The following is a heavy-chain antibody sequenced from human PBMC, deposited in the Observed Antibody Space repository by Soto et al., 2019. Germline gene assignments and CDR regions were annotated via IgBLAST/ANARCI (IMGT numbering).Heavy chain of an antibody. CDR3: ARGTAYYYYYSMDV. CDR2: INPNSGGT. J-gene: IGHJ6*02. Sequence: ASVKVSCKASGYTFTGYYMHWVRQAPGQGLEWMGWINPNSGGTNYAQKFQGWVTMTRDTSISTAYMELSRLRSDDTAVYYCARGTAYYYYYSMDVLGQGTTVTVSS. CDR1: GYTFTGYY. V-gene: IGHV1-2*04.